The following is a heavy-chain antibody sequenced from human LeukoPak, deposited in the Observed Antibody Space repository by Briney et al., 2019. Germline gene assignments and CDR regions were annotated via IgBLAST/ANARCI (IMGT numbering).Heavy chain of an antibody. CDR1: GFTFSSYG. D-gene: IGHD5-24*01. Sequence: SGGSLRLSCASSGFTFSSYGMSWVRQAPGKGLEWVSAISGSGGSTYYADSVKGRFTISRDNSKNTLYLQMNSLRAEDTAVYYCAKGGRRDGYNRFWGQGTLVTVSS. V-gene: IGHV3-23*01. CDR3: AKGGRRDGYNRF. J-gene: IGHJ4*02. CDR2: ISGSGGST.